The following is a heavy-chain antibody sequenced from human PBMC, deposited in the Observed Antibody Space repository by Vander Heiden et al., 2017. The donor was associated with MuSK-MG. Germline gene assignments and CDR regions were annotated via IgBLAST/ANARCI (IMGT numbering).Heavy chain of an antibody. V-gene: IGHV3-48*01. Sequence: VQVVESGGGWVEPGGSLRLSCAPSGFTFRHYGMDWLRQAAGKVLECISYISSSGSTIYYADPVRCRFTISRDNAKTSLNLQMISLRAEATAVYYCARVLVGAAAFDYLGQGALVTVSS. CDR1: GFTFRHYG. D-gene: IGHD1-26*01. CDR3: ARVLVGAAAFDY. CDR2: ISSSGSTI. J-gene: IGHJ4*02.